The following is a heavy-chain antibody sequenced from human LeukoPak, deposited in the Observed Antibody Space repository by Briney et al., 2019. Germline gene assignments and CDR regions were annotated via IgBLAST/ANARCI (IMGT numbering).Heavy chain of an antibody. CDR1: GGSISSYY. J-gene: IGHJ6*02. V-gene: IGHV4-59*08. Sequence: SETLSLTCTVSGGSISSYYWSWIRQPPGKGLEWIGYIYYSVSTNYNPSLKSRVTISVDTSKNQFSLKLSSVTAADTAVYYCAKHYGDYYYYYYGMDVWGQGTTVTVSS. D-gene: IGHD4-17*01. CDR2: IYYSVST. CDR3: AKHYGDYYYYYYGMDV.